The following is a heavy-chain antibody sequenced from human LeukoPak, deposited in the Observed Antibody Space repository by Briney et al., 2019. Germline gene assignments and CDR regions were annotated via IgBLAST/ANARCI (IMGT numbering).Heavy chain of an antibody. J-gene: IGHJ4*02. CDR2: ISSSTYT. V-gene: IGHV3-11*05. Sequence: GGSLRLSCAASGFTFSDYSMSWIRQAPGKGLEWISYISSSTYTNYADSVRGRFTISRDNAKNSMYLQMNSLRAQDTAVYYCARDRVGASPHYWGQGTLITVSS. CDR3: ARDRVGASPHY. CDR1: GFTFSDYS. D-gene: IGHD1-26*01.